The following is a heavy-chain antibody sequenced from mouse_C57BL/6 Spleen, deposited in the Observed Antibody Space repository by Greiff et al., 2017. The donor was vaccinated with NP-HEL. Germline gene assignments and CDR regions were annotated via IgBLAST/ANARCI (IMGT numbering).Heavy chain of an antibody. V-gene: IGHV1-82*01. D-gene: IGHD1-1*01. J-gene: IGHJ1*03. Sequence: VKVVESGPELVKPGASVKISCKASGYAFSSSWMNWVKQRPGKGLEWIGRIYPGDGDTNYNGKFKGKATLTADKASSTAYMQLSSLTSEDSAVYFCAIYYGSSDWYFEVWGTGTTVTVSS. CDR3: AIYYGSSDWYFEV. CDR1: GYAFSSSW. CDR2: IYPGDGDT.